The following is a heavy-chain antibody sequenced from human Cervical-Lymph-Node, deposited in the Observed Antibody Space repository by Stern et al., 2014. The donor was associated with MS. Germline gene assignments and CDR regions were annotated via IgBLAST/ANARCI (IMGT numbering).Heavy chain of an antibody. Sequence: QVQLVESGGGVVQPGRSLRLSCAASGFPFSSYGMHWVRQAPGKGLEWVAGLWYDESNKAYADSVKGRFSISRDNSKKMLYLEMNSLRAEDTAVYYCARDEAPASLCIFDHWGQGTLVTVSS. D-gene: IGHD6-13*01. V-gene: IGHV3-33*01. CDR3: ARDEAPASLCIFDH. J-gene: IGHJ4*02. CDR2: LWYDESNK. CDR1: GFPFSSYG.